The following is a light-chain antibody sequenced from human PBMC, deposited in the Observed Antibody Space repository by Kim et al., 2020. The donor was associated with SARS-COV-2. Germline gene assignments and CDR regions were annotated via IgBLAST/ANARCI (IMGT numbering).Light chain of an antibody. CDR1: KVGNKY. CDR3: QAWDSNIVV. Sequence: VSPGQTATITCSGNKVGNKYVSWYQQRPGQSPLVVIYQDTNRPSGIPERFSGSNSANTATLAISGTQAMDEGDYYCQAWDSNIVVFGGGTRLTVL. J-gene: IGLJ2*01. CDR2: QDT. V-gene: IGLV3-1*01.